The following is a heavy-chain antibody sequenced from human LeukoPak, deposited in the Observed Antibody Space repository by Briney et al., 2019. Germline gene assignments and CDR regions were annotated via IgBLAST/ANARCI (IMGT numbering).Heavy chain of an antibody. CDR3: AREVDTAMVLLDY. CDR1: GGSISSSNYF. V-gene: IGHV4-39*07. CDR2: IYYGESP. Sequence: SETLSLTCTVSGGSISSSNYFWAWIRQPPGKGLEWIGSIYYGESPYYNPSLKSRVTISVDTSKNQFSLKLSSVTAADTAVYYCAREVDTAMVLLDYWGQGTLVTVSS. D-gene: IGHD5-18*01. J-gene: IGHJ4*02.